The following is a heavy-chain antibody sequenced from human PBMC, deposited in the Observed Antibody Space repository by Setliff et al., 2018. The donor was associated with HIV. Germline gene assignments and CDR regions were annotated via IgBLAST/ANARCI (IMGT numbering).Heavy chain of an antibody. J-gene: IGHJ4*02. CDR3: ARDGSGKHDH. V-gene: IGHV4-59*01. CDR1: GASISSYY. CDR2: ISYPGST. D-gene: IGHD3-10*01. Sequence: SETLSLTCTVSGASISSYYWSWIRQPPGKGLEWIGYISYPGSTNYNPSLKSRVTISVDTSKNQFSLNLSSVTAADTAVYYCARDGSGKHDHWGQGTRVTVSS.